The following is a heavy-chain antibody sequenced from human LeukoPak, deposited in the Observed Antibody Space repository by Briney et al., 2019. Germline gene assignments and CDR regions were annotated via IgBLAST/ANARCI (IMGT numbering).Heavy chain of an antibody. CDR3: ARSYCSGGSCYAGGIWFDP. V-gene: IGHV4-30-2*01. Sequence: PSETLSLTCTVSGGSISSGGYYWSWIRQPPGKGLEWIGYIYHSGSTYYNPSLKSRVTISVDRSKNQFSLKLSSVTAADTAVYYCARSYCSGGSCYAGGIWFDPWGQGTLVTVSS. CDR1: GGSISSGGYY. J-gene: IGHJ5*02. CDR2: IYHSGST. D-gene: IGHD2-15*01.